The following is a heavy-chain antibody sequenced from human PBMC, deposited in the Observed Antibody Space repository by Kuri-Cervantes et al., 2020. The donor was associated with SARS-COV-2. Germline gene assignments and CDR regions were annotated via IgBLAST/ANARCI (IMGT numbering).Heavy chain of an antibody. CDR3: ATHFITGTTSGFDY. D-gene: IGHD1-14*01. CDR2: ISAYNGNT. J-gene: IGHJ4*02. V-gene: IGHV1-18*04. Sequence: ASVKVSCKASGYTFTSYYMHWVRQAPGQGLEWMGWISAYNGNTNYAQKLQGRVTMTTDTSTSTAYMELRSLRSDDTAVYYCATHFITGTTSGFDYWGQGTLVTVSS. CDR1: GYTFTSYY.